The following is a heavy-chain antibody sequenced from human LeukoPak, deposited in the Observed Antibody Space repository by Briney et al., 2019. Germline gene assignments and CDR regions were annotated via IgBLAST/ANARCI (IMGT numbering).Heavy chain of an antibody. CDR1: GFTFSNAW. CDR2: ISSSSSYI. CDR3: ARLRYYGMDA. J-gene: IGHJ6*02. V-gene: IGHV3-21*01. Sequence: GGSLRLSCAASGFTFSNAWMSWVRQAPGKGLEWVSSISSSSSYIYYADSVKGRFTISRDNAKNSLYLQMNSLRAEDTAVYYCARLRYYGMDAWGQGTTVTVSS.